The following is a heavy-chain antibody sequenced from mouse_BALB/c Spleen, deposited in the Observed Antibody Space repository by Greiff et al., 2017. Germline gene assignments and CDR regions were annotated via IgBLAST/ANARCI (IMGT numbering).Heavy chain of an antibody. CDR1: GFTFSSYT. D-gene: IGHD2-10*01. Sequence: EVQLVESGGGLVQPGGSLKLSCAASGFTFSSYTMSWVRQTPEKRLEWVAYISNGGGSTYYPDTVKGRFTISRDNAKNTLYLQMSSLKSEDTAMYYCARHTYYGNYGDAMDYWGQGTSVTVSS. V-gene: IGHV5-12-2*01. J-gene: IGHJ4*01. CDR2: ISNGGGST. CDR3: ARHTYYGNYGDAMDY.